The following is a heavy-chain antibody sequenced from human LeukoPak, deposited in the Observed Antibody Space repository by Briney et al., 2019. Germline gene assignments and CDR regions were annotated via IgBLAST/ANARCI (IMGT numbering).Heavy chain of an antibody. J-gene: IGHJ4*02. Sequence: PLASVKVSCEASGYTFTGYYMHWVRQAPGQGLEWMGWINPNTGDTNYAQKFQGRVTMTRDTSSSTAYMELSRLRSDDTAMYYCAKDQGRGYTYGLYYFDYWGQGTLVTVSS. CDR2: INPNTGDT. D-gene: IGHD5-18*01. V-gene: IGHV1-2*02. CDR3: AKDQGRGYTYGLYYFDY. CDR1: GYTFTGYY.